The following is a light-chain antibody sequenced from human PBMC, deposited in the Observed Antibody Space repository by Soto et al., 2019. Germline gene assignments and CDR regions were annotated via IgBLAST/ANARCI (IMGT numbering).Light chain of an antibody. CDR3: QQRSNWV. J-gene: IGKJ2*01. V-gene: IGKV3-11*01. CDR2: DAS. CDR1: QSVSSY. Sequence: EIVLTQSPATLSLSPGERATLYCRASQSVSSYLAWYQQKPGQAPRLLIYDASNRATGIPARFSGSGSGTDFTLTISSLEPEDFAVYYCQQRSNWVFGQGTKLEIK.